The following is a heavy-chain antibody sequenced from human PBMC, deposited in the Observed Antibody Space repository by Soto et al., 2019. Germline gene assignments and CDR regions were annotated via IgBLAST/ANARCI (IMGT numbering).Heavy chain of an antibody. CDR1: GFTFDDYA. J-gene: IGHJ1*01. D-gene: IGHD6-13*01. Sequence: GGSLRLSCAASGFTFDDYAIHWVRQVPGKGLEWVSGINWNSGSIGYADSVKGRFAISRDNAKNSLHLQMNSLRAEDTAFYYCVKDESINWYSGHFRHWGQGTLVTVSS. CDR3: VKDESINWYSGHFRH. V-gene: IGHV3-9*01. CDR2: INWNSGSI.